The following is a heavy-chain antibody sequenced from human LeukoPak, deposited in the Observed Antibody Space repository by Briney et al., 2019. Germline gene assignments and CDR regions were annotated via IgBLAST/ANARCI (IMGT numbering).Heavy chain of an antibody. Sequence: GGSLRLSCLASGFTFSSYGMHWVRQAPGKGLEWVAFIRYDGSNKYYADSVKGRFTVSRDSSKNTLYLQMNNLRSEDTAVYYCARVGTTTLAYYWGQGTLVTVSS. D-gene: IGHD1-26*01. CDR1: GFTFSSYG. CDR3: ARVGTTTLAYY. V-gene: IGHV3-30*02. CDR2: IRYDGSNK. J-gene: IGHJ4*02.